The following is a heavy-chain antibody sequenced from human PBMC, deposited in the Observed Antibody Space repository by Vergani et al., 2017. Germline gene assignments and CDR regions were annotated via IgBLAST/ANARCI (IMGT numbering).Heavy chain of an antibody. CDR1: GFTFSSYA. J-gene: IGHJ4*02. CDR3: AKRHYDFWSGYYTGLLYFDY. V-gene: IGHV3-23*03. CDR2: IYSGGSST. Sequence: EVQLLESGGGLVQPGGSLRLSCAASGFTFSSYAMSWVRQAPGKGLEWVSVIYSGGSSTYYADSVKGRFTISRDNSKNTLYLQMNSLRAEDTAVYYCAKRHYDFWSGYYTGLLYFDYWGQGTLVTVSS. D-gene: IGHD3-3*01.